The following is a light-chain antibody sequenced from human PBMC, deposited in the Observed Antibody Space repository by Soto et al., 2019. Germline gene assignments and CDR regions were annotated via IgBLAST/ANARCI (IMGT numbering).Light chain of an antibody. CDR1: SSNIGSNT. V-gene: IGLV1-44*01. Sequence: QAVVTQPPSASGTPGQRVTISCSGSSSNIGSNTVNWYQQLPGTAPKLLIYSNNRRPSGVPDRFSGFKSGTSASLAISGLQSEDEADYYCAAWDDSLNGPVFGGGTKLTV. CDR2: SNN. J-gene: IGLJ2*01. CDR3: AAWDDSLNGPV.